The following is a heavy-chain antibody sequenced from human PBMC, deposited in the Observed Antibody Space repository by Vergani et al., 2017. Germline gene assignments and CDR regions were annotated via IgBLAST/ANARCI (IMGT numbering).Heavy chain of an antibody. J-gene: IGHJ4*02. V-gene: IGHV1-2*02. Sequence: QVQLVQSGAEVKKPGASVKVSCKASGYTFTGYYMHWVRQAPGQGLEWMGWINPNSGGTNYAQKFQGRVTMTRDTSTHTAYMELSRLRSDDTAVYYCAGDSLRITMVLGGKAFGYWGQGTLVTVSS. D-gene: IGHD3-10*01. CDR3: AGDSLRITMVLGGKAFGY. CDR2: INPNSGGT. CDR1: GYTFTGYY.